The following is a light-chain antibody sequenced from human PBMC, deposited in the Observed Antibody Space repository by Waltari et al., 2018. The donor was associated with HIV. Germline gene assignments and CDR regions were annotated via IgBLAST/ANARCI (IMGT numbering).Light chain of an antibody. CDR1: ISNIVTNY. V-gene: IGLV1-51*01. CDR2: DNN. CDR3: GTWDSSLSGFWV. Sequence: QSVLTQPPSVSAAPGQKVTISCSGSISNIVTNYVSWYQQLPATAPKLLIYDNNKRPSGIPDRVSGSKSGTSATLGITGLQTGDEADYYCGTWDSSLSGFWVFGGGTKLTVL. J-gene: IGLJ3*02.